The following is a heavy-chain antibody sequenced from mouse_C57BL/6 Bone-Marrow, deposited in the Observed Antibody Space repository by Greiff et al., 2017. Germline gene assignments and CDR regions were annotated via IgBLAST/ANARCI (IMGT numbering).Heavy chain of an antibody. CDR3: ARSSTFFYYFDD. D-gene: IGHD5-1*01. CDR1: GYTFTTYP. Sequence: QVHVKQSGAELVQPGASVKMSCKASGYTFTTYPIEWMKQNHGKSLEWIGNFHPYNDDTKYNEKFKGKATLTVEKSSNTVYLELSRLTSDDSAVYYCARSSTFFYYFDDWGQGTTLTVSS. V-gene: IGHV1-47*01. J-gene: IGHJ2*01. CDR2: FHPYNDDT.